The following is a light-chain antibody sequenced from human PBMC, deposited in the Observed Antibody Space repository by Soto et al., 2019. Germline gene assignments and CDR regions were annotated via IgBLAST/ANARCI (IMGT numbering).Light chain of an antibody. CDR3: QQRSNWPLT. Sequence: EIVLTQSPATLSLSPGERATLSCRASQSVTSSLAWYQQTPGQAPRLLIYDASNRATGIPARFSGSRSGTDFTLTISSLEPEDFAVYYCQQRSNWPLTFGGGTKVEIK. J-gene: IGKJ4*01. V-gene: IGKV3-11*01. CDR1: QSVTSS. CDR2: DAS.